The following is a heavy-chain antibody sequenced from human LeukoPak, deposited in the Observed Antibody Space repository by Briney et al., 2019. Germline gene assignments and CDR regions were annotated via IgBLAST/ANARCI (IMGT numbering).Heavy chain of an antibody. V-gene: IGHV1-18*01. D-gene: IGHD3-10*01. CDR3: ARGPMWGSGNYYIDY. CDR2: ISAYNGNT. J-gene: IGHJ4*02. Sequence: ASVKVSCKASGYTFTSYGISWVRQAPGQGLEWMGWISAYNGNTNYAQKVRGRVTMTTDTSTSTAYMELRSLRSDDTAVYYCARGPMWGSGNYYIDYWGQGALVTVSS. CDR1: GYTFTSYG.